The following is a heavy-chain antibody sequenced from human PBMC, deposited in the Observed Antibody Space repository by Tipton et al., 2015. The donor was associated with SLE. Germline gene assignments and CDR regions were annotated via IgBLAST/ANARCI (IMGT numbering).Heavy chain of an antibody. CDR2: VYASGST. J-gene: IGHJ3*01. V-gene: IGHV4-61*02. Sequence: TLSLTCSVSGGSLSIGYYYWSWIRPPAGKGLEWIGRVYASGSTHYNPSLNSRVIIAVDTSKNQFSLKLTSVTAADTAVYYCASSGYSTGPGAFDFWGQGTLATVSS. CDR3: ASSGYSTGPGAFDF. CDR1: GGSLSIGYYY. D-gene: IGHD6-19*01.